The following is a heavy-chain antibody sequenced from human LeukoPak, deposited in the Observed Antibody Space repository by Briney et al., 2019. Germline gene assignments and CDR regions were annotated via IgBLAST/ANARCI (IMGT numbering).Heavy chain of an antibody. CDR2: IHRSGST. V-gene: IGHV4-4*02. D-gene: IGHD3-16*02. CDR3: AREIIGGFNPGAY. CDR1: LDSTTSNF. J-gene: IGHJ4*02. Sequence: SETLSLTCTVSLDSTTSNFWSWVRQPPGKGLEWTGEIHRSGSTNYNPSLQRRVTISIDRPKNQIALELSSVTAADTAVYYCAREIIGGFNPGAYWGQGTLVTVSS.